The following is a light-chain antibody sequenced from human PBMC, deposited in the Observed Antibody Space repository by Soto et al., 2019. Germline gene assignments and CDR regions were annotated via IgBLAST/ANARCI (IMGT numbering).Light chain of an antibody. J-gene: IGKJ2*01. CDR3: QQYGSSEYT. V-gene: IGKV3-20*01. Sequence: EIVLTQSPGPLSLSPGERATLSCRASQSISSSYLVWYQQKPGQAPRLLIYGASSRATGIPDRFSGSGSGADFTLTISRLEPEDFAVYYCQQYGSSEYTFGQGTKLEIK. CDR2: GAS. CDR1: QSISSSY.